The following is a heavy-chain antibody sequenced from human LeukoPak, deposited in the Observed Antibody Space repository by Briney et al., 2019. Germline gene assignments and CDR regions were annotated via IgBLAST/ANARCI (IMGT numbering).Heavy chain of an antibody. Sequence: GGSLRLSCAASGFTFSSYWMSWVRQAPGKGLEWVANINGDESEKYYVDSVKARFTISRDNAKNSLYLQMNSLRVDDTAIYYCSRGEGDDYWAGEPWSPSPQ. CDR1: GFTFSSYW. J-gene: IGHJ4*02. CDR3: SRGEGDDY. D-gene: IGHD3-10*01. V-gene: IGHV3-7*01. CDR2: INGDESEK.